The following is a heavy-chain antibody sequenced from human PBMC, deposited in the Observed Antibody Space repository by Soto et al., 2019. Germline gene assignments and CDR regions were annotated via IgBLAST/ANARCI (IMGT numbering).Heavy chain of an antibody. J-gene: IGHJ6*02. CDR3: AKDRGISRSGYRTLALDV. CDR1: GFTFSSYA. CDR2: ISGSGGST. Sequence: GGSLRLSCAASGFTFSSYAMSWVRQAPGKGLEWVSAISGSGGSTYYADSVKGRFTISRDNSKNTLYLQMNRLRAEDTAVYYCAKDRGISRSGYRTLALDVWGQGTTVTVSS. V-gene: IGHV3-23*01. D-gene: IGHD3-10*01.